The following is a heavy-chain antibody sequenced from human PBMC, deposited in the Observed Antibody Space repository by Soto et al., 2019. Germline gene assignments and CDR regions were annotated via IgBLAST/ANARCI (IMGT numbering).Heavy chain of an antibody. CDR1: GGSISSGGYP. CDR2: IYHSGST. CDR3: ARVFDTVGSFEY. Sequence: QLQLQESGSGLVKPSETLSLTCAVSGGSISSGGYPWSWIRQPPGKGLEWIGYIYHSGSTYYNPSLKSRVTISVARSKNQFSLKLSSVTAADTAVYYCARVFDTVGSFEYWGQGTLVTVSS. J-gene: IGHJ4*02. D-gene: IGHD3-10*02. V-gene: IGHV4-30-2*01.